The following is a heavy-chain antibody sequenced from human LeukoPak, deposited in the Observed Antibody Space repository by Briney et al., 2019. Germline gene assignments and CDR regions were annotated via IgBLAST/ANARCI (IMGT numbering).Heavy chain of an antibody. CDR1: GFTFSSYG. D-gene: IGHD2-2*02. V-gene: IGHV3-30*02. CDR2: IRYDGSNK. J-gene: IGHJ6*03. Sequence: GGSLRLSCAASGFTFSSYGMHWVRQAPGKGLEWVAFIRYDGSNKYYADSVKGRFTISRDNSKNTLYLQMNSLRAEDTAVYYCAKGAGCDGTSCYIARYYYMDVWGKGTTVTVSS. CDR3: AKGAGCDGTSCYIARYYYMDV.